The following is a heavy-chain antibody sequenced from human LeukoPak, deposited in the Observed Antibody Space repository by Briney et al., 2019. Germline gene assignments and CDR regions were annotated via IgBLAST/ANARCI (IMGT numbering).Heavy chain of an antibody. D-gene: IGHD3-16*01. CDR1: GFIFSDYA. CDR2: ITSGGVTT. V-gene: IGHV3-23*01. CDR3: ARDSPSCRGLTCLLSEY. J-gene: IGHJ4*02. Sequence: GGSLRLSCAASGFIFSDYAMTWVRQAPGKGLEWVSAITSGGVTTYYADSVKGRLTISRDNSKNTLYLQLNSLRAEDTALYFCARDSPSCRGLTCLLSEYWGQGTLVTVSS.